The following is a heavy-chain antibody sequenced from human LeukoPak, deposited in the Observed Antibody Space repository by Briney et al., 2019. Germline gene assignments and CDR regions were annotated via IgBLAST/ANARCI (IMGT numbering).Heavy chain of an antibody. Sequence: SETLSLTCTVSGGSISSHYWSWIRQPPGKGLEWIGYIYYSGSTNCNPSLKSRVTISVDTSKNQFSLKLSSVTAADTAVYYCAREHYYDTQGYWFDPWGQGTLVTVSS. J-gene: IGHJ5*02. CDR2: IYYSGST. V-gene: IGHV4-59*11. CDR3: AREHYYDTQGYWFDP. D-gene: IGHD3-22*01. CDR1: GGSISSHY.